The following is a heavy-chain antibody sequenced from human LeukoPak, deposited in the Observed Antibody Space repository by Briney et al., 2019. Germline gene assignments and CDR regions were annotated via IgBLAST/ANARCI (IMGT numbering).Heavy chain of an antibody. Sequence: SQTLSLTCTVSGGSISSGDYYWSWIRQPPGKGLERIGYIYYSGSTYYNPSLKSRVTISVDTSKNQFSLKLSSVTAADTAVYYCARSLDTAMDPLDYWGQGTLVTVSS. V-gene: IGHV4-30-4*08. CDR2: IYYSGST. D-gene: IGHD5-18*01. J-gene: IGHJ4*02. CDR3: ARSLDTAMDPLDY. CDR1: GGSISSGDYY.